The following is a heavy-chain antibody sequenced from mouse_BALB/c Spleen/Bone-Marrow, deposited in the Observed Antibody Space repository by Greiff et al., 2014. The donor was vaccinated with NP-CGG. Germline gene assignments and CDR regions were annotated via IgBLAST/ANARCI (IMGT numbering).Heavy chain of an antibody. CDR3: ARDYYGSSYGFAY. CDR1: GYSFTGYT. CDR2: INPYNGGT. D-gene: IGHD1-1*01. J-gene: IGHJ3*01. V-gene: IGHV1-18*01. Sequence: EVQLQQSGPELVKPGASMRISCKASGYSFTGYTMNWVKQSHGKNLEWIGLINPYNGGTSYNQKFKGKATLTVDKSSSTAYMELLSLTSEDSAVYYRARDYYGSSYGFAYWGQGTLVTVSA.